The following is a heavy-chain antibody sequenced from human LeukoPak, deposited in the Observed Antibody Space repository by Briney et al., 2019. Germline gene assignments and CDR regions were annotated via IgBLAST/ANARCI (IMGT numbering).Heavy chain of an antibody. CDR1: GFTFSSYA. J-gene: IGHJ4*03. CDR2: ISGSGGST. CDR3: AESFSDYHYNGFFGF. D-gene: IGHD5/OR15-5a*01. V-gene: IGHV3-23*01. Sequence: PGGSLRLSCAASGFTFSSYAMSWVRQAPGKGLEWVSAISGSGGSTYYADSVKGRFTISRDNSKDTLYLQMNSLRAEDTAVLYCAESFSDYHYNGFFGFWGQGTLGPVSS.